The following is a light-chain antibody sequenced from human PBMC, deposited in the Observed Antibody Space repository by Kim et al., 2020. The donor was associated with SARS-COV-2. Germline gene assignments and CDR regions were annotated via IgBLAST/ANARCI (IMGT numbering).Light chain of an antibody. J-gene: IGLJ3*02. CDR3: LLWYGDFWV. CDR2: GAG. Sequence: PGGTVTLHCASSTGAVTSGFYPNWFQQKPGQTPRALIFGAGDKYSWTPARFSAYLLGDKAALTLSNVQPEDEADYYCLLWYGDFWVFGGGTQLTVL. CDR1: TGAVTSGFY. V-gene: IGLV7-43*01.